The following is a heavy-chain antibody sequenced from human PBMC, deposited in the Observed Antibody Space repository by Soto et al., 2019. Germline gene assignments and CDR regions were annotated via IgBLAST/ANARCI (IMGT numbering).Heavy chain of an antibody. CDR2: INHSGST. V-gene: IGHV4-34*01. D-gene: IGHD6-6*01. CDR1: GGSFSGYY. Sequence: QVQLQQWGAGLLKPSETLSLTCAVYGGSFSGYYWSWIRQPPGKGLEWIGEINHSGSTNYNPSLKSRVTISVDTSKNQFSLKLSSVTAADTAVYYCARGQRGSRSGYGDHWGQGTLVTVSS. CDR3: ARGQRGSRSGYGDH. J-gene: IGHJ4*02.